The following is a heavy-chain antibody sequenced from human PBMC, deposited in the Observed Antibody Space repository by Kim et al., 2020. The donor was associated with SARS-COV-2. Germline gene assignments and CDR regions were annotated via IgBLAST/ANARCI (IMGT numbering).Heavy chain of an antibody. CDR2: IYYSGST. V-gene: IGHV4-31*03. D-gene: IGHD6-19*01. J-gene: IGHJ4*02. CDR1: GGSISSGGYY. CDR3: ARDRSPGYSSGWYDV. Sequence: SETLSLTCTVSGGSISSGGYYWSWIRQHPGKGLEWIGYIYYSGSTYYNPSLKSRVTISVDTSKNQFSLKLSSVTAADTAVYYCARDRSPGYSSGWYDVWGQGTLVTVSS.